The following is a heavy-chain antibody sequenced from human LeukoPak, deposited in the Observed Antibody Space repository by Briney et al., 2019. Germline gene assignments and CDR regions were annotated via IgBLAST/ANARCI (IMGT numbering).Heavy chain of an antibody. CDR1: GFTFGSYN. CDR2: ISTSSSYI. D-gene: IGHD3-22*01. Sequence: EGFLRLSCAASGFTFGSYNMNWVRQAPGKVLEWVSFISTSSSYIYYADSVKGRFTISRDNAKKSLYLQMNSLRAGDTAVYYCARDGGDYYDSSAYPFHHWGRGTLVTVFS. J-gene: IGHJ1*01. CDR3: ARDGGDYYDSSAYPFHH. V-gene: IGHV3-21*01.